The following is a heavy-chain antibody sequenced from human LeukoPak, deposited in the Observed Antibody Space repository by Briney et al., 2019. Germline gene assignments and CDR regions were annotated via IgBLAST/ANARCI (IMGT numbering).Heavy chain of an antibody. CDR3: TTLYDGDLDY. CDR2: IKSTTDGGTT. V-gene: IGHV3-15*01. CDR1: GFTFSNAW. J-gene: IGHJ4*02. D-gene: IGHD4-17*01. Sequence: GGSLRLSCVASGFTFSNAWMNWVRQAPGKGLEWVGHIKSTTDGGTTDYAAPVKGRFTISRHDSKDTLYLQMNSLKTEDTAVYYCTTLYDGDLDYWGQGTLVTVSS.